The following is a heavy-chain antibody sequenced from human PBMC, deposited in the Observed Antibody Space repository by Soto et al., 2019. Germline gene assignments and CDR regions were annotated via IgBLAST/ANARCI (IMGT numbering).Heavy chain of an antibody. CDR1: GFTFSSYG. CDR3: ARDFGRSGSYYNGDY. J-gene: IGHJ4*02. CDR2: IWYDGSNK. V-gene: IGHV3-33*01. D-gene: IGHD3-10*01. Sequence: LRLSCAASGFTFSSYGMHWVRQAPGKGLEWVAVIWYDGSNKYYADSVKGRFTISRDNSKNTLYLQMNSLRAEDTAVYYCARDFGRSGSYYNGDYWGQGTLVTVSS.